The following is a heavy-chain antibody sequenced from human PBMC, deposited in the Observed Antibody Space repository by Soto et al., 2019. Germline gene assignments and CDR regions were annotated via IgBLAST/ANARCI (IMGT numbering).Heavy chain of an antibody. D-gene: IGHD6-19*01. V-gene: IGHV3-33*01. CDR2: IWYDGSNK. J-gene: IGHJ4*02. Sequence: LRLSCAASGFTFSSYGMHWVRQAPGKGLEWVAVIWYDGSNKYYADSVKGRFTISRDNSKNTLYLQMNSLRAEDTAVYYCARDTWYSSGWYEYYFDYWGQGTLVTVSS. CDR1: GFTFSSYG. CDR3: ARDTWYSSGWYEYYFDY.